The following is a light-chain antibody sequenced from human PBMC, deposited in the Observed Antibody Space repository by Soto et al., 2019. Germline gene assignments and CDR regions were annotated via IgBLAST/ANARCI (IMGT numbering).Light chain of an antibody. Sequence: LTQPASVSGSPGQSITISCTGTSSYVGSYNLVSWYQQHPGKAPKLMIYEGSKRPSGVSNRFSGSKSGNTASLTISGLQAEDEADYYCCSYAGSSTFVFGTGTKVTVL. CDR3: CSYAGSSTFV. CDR2: EGS. CDR1: SSYVGSYNL. V-gene: IGLV2-23*01. J-gene: IGLJ1*01.